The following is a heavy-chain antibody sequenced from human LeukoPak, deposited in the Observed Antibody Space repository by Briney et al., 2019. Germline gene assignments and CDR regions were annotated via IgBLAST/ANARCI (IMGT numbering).Heavy chain of an antibody. CDR2: IYTSGST. CDR1: GGSINSYY. CDR3: ARPFPSAGTYYYYYMDV. Sequence: PSETLSRTCTVSGGSINSYYWSWIREPAGKGLEWIGRIYTSGSTNYNPSLKSRVTMSVDTSKNQFSLKLSSVTAADTAVYYCARPFPSAGTYYYYYMDVWAKGPLSPSP. J-gene: IGHJ6*03. D-gene: IGHD6-13*01. V-gene: IGHV4-4*07.